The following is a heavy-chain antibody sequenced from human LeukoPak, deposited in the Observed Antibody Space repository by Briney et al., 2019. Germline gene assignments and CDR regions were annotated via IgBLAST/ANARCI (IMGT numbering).Heavy chain of an antibody. J-gene: IGHJ4*02. CDR2: ISYDGSNK. D-gene: IGHD5-24*01. CDR3: AKERDGYNPIFDY. Sequence: QSGGSLRLSCAASGFTFSSYGMHWVRQAPGKGLEWVAVISYDGSNKYYADSVKGRFTISRGNSKNTLYLQMNSLRAEDTAVYYCAKERDGYNPIFDYWGQGTLVTVSS. V-gene: IGHV3-30*18. CDR1: GFTFSSYG.